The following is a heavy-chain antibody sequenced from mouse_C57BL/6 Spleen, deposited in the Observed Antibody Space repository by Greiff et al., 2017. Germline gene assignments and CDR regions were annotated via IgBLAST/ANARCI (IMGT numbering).Heavy chain of an antibody. J-gene: IGHJ1*03. V-gene: IGHV1-82*01. CDR3: ARGYSNYNWYLDV. Sequence: VQLMQSGPELVKHGASVKISCKASGYAFSSSWMNWVKQRPGKGLEWIGRINPGDGGTNYNRKFKGKATLTVDKSSSTAYMPLSSLTSEDSAVSFCARGYSNYNWYLDVWGTGTTVTVSS. D-gene: IGHD2-5*01. CDR2: INPGDGGT. CDR1: GYAFSSSW.